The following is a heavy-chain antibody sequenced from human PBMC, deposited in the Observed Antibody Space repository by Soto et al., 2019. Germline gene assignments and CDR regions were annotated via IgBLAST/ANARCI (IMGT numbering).Heavy chain of an antibody. CDR2: IYYSGST. CDR1: GGSISSYY. J-gene: IGHJ6*02. V-gene: IGHV4-59*01. D-gene: IGHD6-13*01. CDR3: ARDCTPRYSSSWHPSAHIGGMDV. Sequence: SETLSLTCTVSGGSISSYYWSWIRQPPGKGLEWIGYIYYSGSTNYNPSLKSRVTISVDTSKNQFSLKLSSVTAADTAVYYCARDCTPRYSSSWHPSAHIGGMDVWGQGTTVTVSS.